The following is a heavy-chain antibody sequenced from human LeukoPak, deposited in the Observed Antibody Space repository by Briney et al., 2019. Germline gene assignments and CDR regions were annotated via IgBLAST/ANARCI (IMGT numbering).Heavy chain of an antibody. CDR3: ARDGSTFDWGRPFDY. V-gene: IGHV1-46*01. CDR2: INPSGGST. D-gene: IGHD7-27*01. CDR1: GYTFTSYY. J-gene: IGHJ4*02. Sequence: ASVKVSCKASGYTFTSYYMHWVRQAPGQGLEWMGIINPSGGSTSYAQKFQGRVTMTRDTSTSTVYMELSSLRSEDTAVYYCARDGSTFDWGRPFDYWGRGTLVTVSS.